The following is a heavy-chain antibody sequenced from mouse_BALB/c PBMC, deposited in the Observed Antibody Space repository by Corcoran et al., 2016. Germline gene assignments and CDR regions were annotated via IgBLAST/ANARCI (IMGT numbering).Heavy chain of an antibody. D-gene: IGHD2-1*01. CDR3: ARGNYGNPYYFDY. Sequence: QIQLVQSGPELKKPGETVKISCKASGYTFTNYGMNWVKQAPGKGLKWMGWINTYTGEPTYADDFKGRFAFSLETSASTAYLQINNLKNEDTATYFCARGNYGNPYYFDYWGHGTTLTVSS. J-gene: IGHJ2*01. V-gene: IGHV9-3-1*01. CDR2: INTYTGEP. CDR1: GYTFTNYG.